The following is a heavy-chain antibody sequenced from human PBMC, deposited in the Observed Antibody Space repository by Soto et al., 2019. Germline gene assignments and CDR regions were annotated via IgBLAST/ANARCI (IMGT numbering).Heavy chain of an antibody. D-gene: IGHD1-1*01. CDR2: IYYRGST. CDR3: ARFNNWNDVGFYP. Sequence: SETLSLTCTVSGGSISSASSYWGWFRQPPGKGLEWVGYIYYRGSTYYNPSLGSRVTISVDTSKNQFSLRLSSVTAADTAVYYCARFNNWNDVGFYPWGQGTLVTVSS. V-gene: IGHV4-39*01. J-gene: IGHJ5*02. CDR1: GGSISSASSY.